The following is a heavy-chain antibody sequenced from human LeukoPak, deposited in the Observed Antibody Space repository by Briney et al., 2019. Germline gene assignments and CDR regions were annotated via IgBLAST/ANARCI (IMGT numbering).Heavy chain of an antibody. J-gene: IGHJ5*02. CDR1: GYTFTSYA. CDR3: ARARGPQRRDWFDP. Sequence: GASVKVSCKASGYTFTSYAIQWVRQAPGQRLEWMGWINAGHGNTKYSQKFQGRVTITRDTSASTAYMELSSLRSEDTAVYYCARARGPQRRDWFDPWGQGTLVTVSS. V-gene: IGHV1-3*01. CDR2: INAGHGNT.